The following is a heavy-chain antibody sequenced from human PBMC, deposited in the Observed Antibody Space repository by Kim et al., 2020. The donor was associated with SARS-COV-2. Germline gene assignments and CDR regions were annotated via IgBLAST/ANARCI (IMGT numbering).Heavy chain of an antibody. Sequence: GESLKISCKGSGYSFTSYWIGWVRQMPGKGLEWMGIIYPGDSDTRYSPSFQGQVTISADNSISTAYLQWSSLKASDTAMYYCARVGPWSGYYTGGPQVPWYFDYWGQGTLVTVSS. CDR3: ARVGPWSGYYTGGPQVPWYFDY. CDR1: GYSFTSYW. D-gene: IGHD3-3*01. J-gene: IGHJ4*02. V-gene: IGHV5-51*01. CDR2: IYPGDSDT.